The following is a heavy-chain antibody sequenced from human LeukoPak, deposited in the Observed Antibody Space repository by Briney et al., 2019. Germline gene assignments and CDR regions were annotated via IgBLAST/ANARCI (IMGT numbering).Heavy chain of an antibody. J-gene: IGHJ6*02. CDR2: IYPGDSDT. CDR1: ESPFTTYG. V-gene: IGHV5-51*01. CDR3: ARLDGGRTPTYYGMDV. Sequence: GEPLEISGQRSESPFTTYGIGWVRKLPGKGLEWMEIIYPGDSDTRYSPSFQGQVTISADKSISTAYLQWSSLKASDTAMYYCARLDGGRTPTYYGMDVWGQGTTVTVSS. D-gene: IGHD2-15*01.